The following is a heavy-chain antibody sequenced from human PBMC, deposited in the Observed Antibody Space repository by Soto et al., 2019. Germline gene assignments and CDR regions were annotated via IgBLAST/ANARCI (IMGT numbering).Heavy chain of an antibody. J-gene: IGHJ6*02. CDR3: ARVVVPAAIPVLDGMDL. D-gene: IGHD2-2*01. CDR1: GYTFTSYG. CDR2: ISAYNGNT. Sequence: ASVKVSCKASGYTFTSYGISWVRQAPGQGLEWMGWISAYNGNTNYAQKLQGRVTMTTDTSTSTAYMELRSLRSDDTAVYYCARVVVPAAIPVLDGMDLWGQGTTVTVS. V-gene: IGHV1-18*01.